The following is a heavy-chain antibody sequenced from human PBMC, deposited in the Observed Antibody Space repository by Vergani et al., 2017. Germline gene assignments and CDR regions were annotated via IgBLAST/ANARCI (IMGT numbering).Heavy chain of an antibody. CDR1: GGTFSSYA. J-gene: IGHJ6*02. V-gene: IGHV1-69*01. CDR3: ARGRPDDYGGNLGDYYYYYGMDV. Sequence: QVQLVQSGAEVKKPGSSVKVSCKASGGTFSSYAISWVRQATGQGLEWMGGIIPIFGTANYAQKFQGRVTITADESTSTAYMELSSLRSEDTAVYYCARGRPDDYGGNLGDYYYYYGMDVWGQGTTVTVSS. CDR2: IIPIFGTA. D-gene: IGHD4-23*01.